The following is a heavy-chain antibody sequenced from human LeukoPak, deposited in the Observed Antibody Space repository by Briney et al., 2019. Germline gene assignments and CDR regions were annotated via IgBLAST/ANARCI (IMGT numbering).Heavy chain of an antibody. D-gene: IGHD2/OR15-2a*01. V-gene: IGHV4-39*07. CDR2: IYYSGST. CDR1: GGSISSSIYY. CDR3: ARDLYDSTTQHHPPHFDS. Sequence: SETLSLTCTVSGGSISSSIYYWGWIRQSPGKGLEWIGSIYYSGSTYYNPSLKSRVTLSVDTSKNQFSLKLSSVTAADTAFYYCARDLYDSTTQHHPPHFDSWGQGTLVTVSS. J-gene: IGHJ4*02.